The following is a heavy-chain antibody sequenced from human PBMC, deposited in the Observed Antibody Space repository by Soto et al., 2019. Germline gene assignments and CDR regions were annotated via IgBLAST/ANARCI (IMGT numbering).Heavy chain of an antibody. CDR3: ARALTQLWPHYYYGMDV. CDR1: GGSISSGDYY. Sequence: PSLTCTVSGGSISSGDYYWSWIRQPPGKGLEWIGYIYYSGTTYYNPSLKSRVTISVDTSKNQFSLKLTSATAADTAVYYCARALTQLWPHYYYGMDVWGQGTTVTVSS. CDR2: IYYSGTT. V-gene: IGHV4-30-4*01. J-gene: IGHJ6*02. D-gene: IGHD5-18*01.